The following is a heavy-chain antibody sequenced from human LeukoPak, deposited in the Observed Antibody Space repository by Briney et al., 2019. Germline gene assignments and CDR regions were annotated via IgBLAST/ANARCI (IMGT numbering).Heavy chain of an antibody. CDR3: ARVSVPAAIRMFYMDV. CDR2: ISSSSSTI. Sequence: PGGSLRLSCAASGFTFSSYSVNWVRQAPGKGLEWVSYISSSSSTIYYADSVKGRFTISRDNAKNSLYLQMNSLRAVDTAVYCCARVSVPAAIRMFYMDVWGKGTTVTVS. V-gene: IGHV3-48*04. D-gene: IGHD2-2*01. CDR1: GFTFSSYS. J-gene: IGHJ6*03.